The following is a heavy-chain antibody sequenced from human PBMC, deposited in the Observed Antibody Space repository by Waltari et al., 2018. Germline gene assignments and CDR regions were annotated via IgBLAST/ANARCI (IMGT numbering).Heavy chain of an antibody. J-gene: IGHJ6*02. CDR3: ARDQYGESFYYAMNV. Sequence: QEKLVESGGGVVQSGRSLKLSCESSGFSFTNYGIHWVRQAPGKGLEWVAIIWYDGSKKYYADSVKGRFDISRDNSRNTLYLQMDSLRAEDTAVYFCARDQYGESFYYAMNVWGQGTAVTVSS. V-gene: IGHV3-33*01. CDR2: IWYDGSKK. CDR1: GFSFTNYG. D-gene: IGHD1-26*01.